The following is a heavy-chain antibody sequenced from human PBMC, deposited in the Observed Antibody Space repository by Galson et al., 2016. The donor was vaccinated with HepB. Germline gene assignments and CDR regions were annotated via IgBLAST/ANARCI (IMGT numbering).Heavy chain of an antibody. CDR1: GFIFSNYA. CDR3: VTSAEPPAATSVY. Sequence: SLRLSCAASGFIFSNYAMSWVRQAPGRELEWVAVISATGGRTYYADSVKGRITISRDNSKRMVYLEMNSLRAEDTAVYYCVTSAEPPAATSVYWGQGTLVTVSS. J-gene: IGHJ4*02. D-gene: IGHD1-14*01. V-gene: IGHV3-23*01. CDR2: ISATGGRT.